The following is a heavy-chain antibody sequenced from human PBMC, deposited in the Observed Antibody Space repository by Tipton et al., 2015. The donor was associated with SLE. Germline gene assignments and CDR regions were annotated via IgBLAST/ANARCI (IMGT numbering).Heavy chain of an antibody. J-gene: IGHJ4*02. CDR2: IRSSSSTI. D-gene: IGHD3-3*01. V-gene: IGHV3-48*01. Sequence: GSLRLSCAASGFTFSSYSMNWVRQAPGKGLEWVSYIRSSSSTIYYADSVKGRFTISRDNAKNSLNLQMNSLRAEDTAVYYCARDRISLLEWGYYFDYWGQGTLVTVSS. CDR1: GFTFSSYS. CDR3: ARDRISLLEWGYYFDY.